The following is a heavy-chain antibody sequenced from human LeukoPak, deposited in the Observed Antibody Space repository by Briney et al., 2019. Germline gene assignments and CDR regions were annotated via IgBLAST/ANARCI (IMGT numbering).Heavy chain of an antibody. Sequence: GGSLRLSCAASGFTFSNAWMSWVRQAPGKGLEWVGRIKTKTDGGTTDYAAPVKGRFTISRDDSKTTQYLQMNSLKTEDTAVYYCTTPAGFHLVYWGQGTLVTVSS. CDR2: IKTKTDGGTT. D-gene: IGHD2-15*01. CDR3: TTPAGFHLVY. V-gene: IGHV3-15*01. J-gene: IGHJ4*02. CDR1: GFTFSNAW.